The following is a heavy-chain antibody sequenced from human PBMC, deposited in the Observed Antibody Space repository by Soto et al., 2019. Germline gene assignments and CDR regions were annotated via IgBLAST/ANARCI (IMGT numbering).Heavy chain of an antibody. Sequence: QLQLQESGSGLVKPSQTLSLTCAVSGGSISSGGYSWSWIRQPPGKGLEWIGYIYHSGSTYYNPSLKSRVTISGDRSKNQSSLKLSSVTAADTAVYDWARGQVVAAEHWGQGTLVTVSS. CDR1: GGSISSGGYS. J-gene: IGHJ4*02. CDR3: ARGQVVAAEH. CDR2: IYHSGST. V-gene: IGHV4-30-2*01. D-gene: IGHD2-15*01.